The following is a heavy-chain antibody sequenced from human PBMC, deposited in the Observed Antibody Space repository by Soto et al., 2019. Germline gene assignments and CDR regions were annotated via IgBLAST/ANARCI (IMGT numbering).Heavy chain of an antibody. CDR3: AKAPLRPYYFDY. J-gene: IGHJ4*02. D-gene: IGHD4-17*01. V-gene: IGHV3-23*01. CDR1: GFTFANYA. Sequence: GGSLRLSCTAPGFTFANYAMHWVRQAPGKGLEWVSRVSAGGDNTDYADAVKGRFTISRDNSKNTLFLQMTSLRAEDTALYYCAKAPLRPYYFDYWGPGTMVTVSS. CDR2: VSAGGDNT.